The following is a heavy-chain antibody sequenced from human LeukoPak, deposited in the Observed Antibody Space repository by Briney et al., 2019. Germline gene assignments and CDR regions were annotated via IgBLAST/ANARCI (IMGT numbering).Heavy chain of an antibody. CDR2: ISGSGGST. CDR3: ARAYDYGTNWYDP. V-gene: IGHV3-23*01. CDR1: GFTFSSYA. Sequence: GGSLRLSCAASGFTFSSYAMSWVRQAPGKGLEWVSAISGSGGSTYYADSVKGRFTISRDNSRNMVYLQMNSLRAEDTAVYYCARAYDYGTNWYDPWGQGTLVTVSS. D-gene: IGHD4-17*01. J-gene: IGHJ5*02.